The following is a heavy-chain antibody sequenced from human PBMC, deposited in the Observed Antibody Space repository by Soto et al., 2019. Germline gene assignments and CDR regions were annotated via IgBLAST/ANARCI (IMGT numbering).Heavy chain of an antibody. CDR2: VKSKTHGGTT. J-gene: IGHJ4*02. CDR1: GFTFSNPW. D-gene: IGHD3-10*01. Sequence: GGSLRLSCAGSGFTFSNPWMNWVRQAPGKGLERVGRVKSKTHGGTTDYAAPVKGRFTISRDDSENTVFLQMNSLKTEDTAVYYCATGGYYPDYWGQGTLVTVSS. CDR3: ATGGYYPDY. V-gene: IGHV3-15*01.